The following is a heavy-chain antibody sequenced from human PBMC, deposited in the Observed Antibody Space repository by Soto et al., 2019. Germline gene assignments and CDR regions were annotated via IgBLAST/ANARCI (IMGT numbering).Heavy chain of an antibody. J-gene: IGHJ4*02. CDR3: AHRTVISLSAYFDY. CDR2: IYWDDDK. D-gene: IGHD3-16*02. Sequence: QITLKESGPPLVKPTQTLTLTCTFSGFSLSTGRKGVDWIRQPPGKALEWLALIYWDDDKRYSPSLKSRLTITKDTSKNQVVLTMTNMDPVDTATYYCAHRTVISLSAYFDYWGQGTLVTVSS. V-gene: IGHV2-5*02. CDR1: GFSLSTGRKG.